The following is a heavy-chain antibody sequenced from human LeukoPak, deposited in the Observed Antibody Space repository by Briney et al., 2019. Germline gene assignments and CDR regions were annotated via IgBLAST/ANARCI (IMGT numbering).Heavy chain of an antibody. J-gene: IGHJ4*02. CDR2: IYHSGST. D-gene: IGHD4-23*01. Sequence: PSETLSLTCAVSGGSISSGGYSWSWIRQPPGKGLEWIGYIYHSGSTYYNPSPKSRVTISVDRSKNQFSLKLSSVTAADTAVYYCARGPYGGNSLNYFDYWGQGTLVTVSS. CDR3: ARGPYGGNSLNYFDY. CDR1: GGSISSGGYS. V-gene: IGHV4-30-2*01.